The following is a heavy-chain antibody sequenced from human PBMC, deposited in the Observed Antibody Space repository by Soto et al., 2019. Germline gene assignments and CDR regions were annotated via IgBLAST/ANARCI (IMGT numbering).Heavy chain of an antibody. V-gene: IGHV1-69*13. J-gene: IGHJ3*02. CDR3: ARDLEVNTAMAEWVPDAFDI. CDR2: IIPIFGTA. Sequence: SVKVSCQPSGGTFSSYAIRWVRQAPGQGLEWMGGIIPIFGTANYAQKFQGRVTITADESTSTAYMELSSLRSEDTAVYYCARDLEVNTAMAEWVPDAFDIWGQGTMVTVS. D-gene: IGHD5-18*01. CDR1: GGTFSSYA.